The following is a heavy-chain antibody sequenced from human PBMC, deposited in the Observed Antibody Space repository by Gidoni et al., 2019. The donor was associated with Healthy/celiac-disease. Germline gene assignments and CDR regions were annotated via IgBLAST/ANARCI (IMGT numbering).Heavy chain of an antibody. V-gene: IGHV3-15*01. CDR1: GFPFRNAW. J-gene: IGHJ4*02. CDR3: THPAPQTTVVTNSDY. CDR2: IKSKTDGGTT. D-gene: IGHD4-17*01. Sequence: EVQLVESGGGLVRPGGSLRLSFSAPGFPFRNAWMSWVRQAPGKGLEWVGRIKSKTDGGTTDYAAPVKGRFTISRDDSKNTLYLQMNSLKTEDTAVYYCTHPAPQTTVVTNSDYWGQGTLVTVSS.